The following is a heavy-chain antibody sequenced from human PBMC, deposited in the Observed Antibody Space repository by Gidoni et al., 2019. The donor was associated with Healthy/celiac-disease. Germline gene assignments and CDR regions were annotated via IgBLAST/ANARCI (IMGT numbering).Heavy chain of an antibody. V-gene: IGHV3-23*04. CDR3: AKLRTTGTIRYFDY. Sequence: EVQLVESGGGLVQLGGSLSLACDASGFPFSNYALSWFRQDPGKGLEWVSGISGSGGSTYNADSVKGRFTISRDNSKNTLYLQMNSLRAEDTAVYYCAKLRTTGTIRYFDYWGQGTLVTVSS. J-gene: IGHJ4*02. D-gene: IGHD1-1*01. CDR1: GFPFSNYA. CDR2: ISGSGGST.